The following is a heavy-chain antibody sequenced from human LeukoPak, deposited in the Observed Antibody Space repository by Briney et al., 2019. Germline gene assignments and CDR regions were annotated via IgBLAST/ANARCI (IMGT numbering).Heavy chain of an antibody. CDR2: INHSGST. J-gene: IGHJ4*02. CDR3: ARDRPTRYYYDSSGSVVYDY. V-gene: IGHV4-34*01. Sequence: SETLSLTCAVYGGSFSGYYWSWIRQPPGKGLEWIGEINHSGSTNYNPSLKSRVTISVDASKNQFSLKLSSVTAADTAVYYCARDRPTRYYYDSSGSVVYDYWGQGTLVTVSS. CDR1: GGSFSGYY. D-gene: IGHD3-22*01.